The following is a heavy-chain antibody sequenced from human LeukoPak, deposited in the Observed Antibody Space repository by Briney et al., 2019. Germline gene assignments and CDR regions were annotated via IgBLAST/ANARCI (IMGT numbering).Heavy chain of an antibody. V-gene: IGHV1-46*01. CDR1: GDTFTTDY. CDR3: ARARGSGSYYGHDYYYYHYMDV. J-gene: IGHJ6*03. D-gene: IGHD3-10*01. Sequence: ASVKVSCKASGDTFTTDYIHWVRQGPGQGPEWMGVSNPSGGSTTNAQKFQGRVTMTRDTSTSTVYMELSSLRSENTAIYYCARARGSGSYYGHDYYYYHYMDVWGKGTTVTVSS. CDR2: SNPSGGST.